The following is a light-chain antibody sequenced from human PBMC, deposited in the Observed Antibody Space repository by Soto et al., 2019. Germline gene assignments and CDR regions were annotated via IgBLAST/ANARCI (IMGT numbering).Light chain of an antibody. CDR3: QHYNGYSKA. CDR1: QTISSW. CDR2: KAS. J-gene: IGKJ1*01. Sequence: DIQMTQAPSTLSGSVGDRVTITCRASQTISSWLAWYQQKPGKAPKLLIYKASTLKSGVPSRFSGSRSGTEFTLTISSLQHDDFATYYCQHYNGYSKAFGQGTKVDIK. V-gene: IGKV1-5*03.